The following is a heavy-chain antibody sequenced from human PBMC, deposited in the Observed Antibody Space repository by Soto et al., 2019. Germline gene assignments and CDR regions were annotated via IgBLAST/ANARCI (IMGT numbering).Heavy chain of an antibody. Sequence: SVKVSCKASGFTFTSSAVQWVRQARGQRLEWIGWIVVGSGNTNYAQKFQERVTITRDMSTSTAYMELSSLRSEDTAVYYCAADPRTYYDFWSGYPNLNDAFDIWGQ. CDR3: AADPRTYYDFWSGYPNLNDAFDI. V-gene: IGHV1-58*01. CDR2: IVVGSGNT. J-gene: IGHJ3*02. D-gene: IGHD3-3*01. CDR1: GFTFTSSA.